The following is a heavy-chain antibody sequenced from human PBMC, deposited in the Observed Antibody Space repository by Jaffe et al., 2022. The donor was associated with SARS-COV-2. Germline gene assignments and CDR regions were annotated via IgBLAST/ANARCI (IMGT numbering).Heavy chain of an antibody. CDR2: IYWDDDK. Sequence: QITLKESGPTLVKPTQTLTLTCTFSGFSLSTSGVGVGWIRQPPGKALEWLALIYWDDDKRYSPSLKSRLTITKDTSKNQVVLTMTNMDPVDTATYYCAHSPKPNYAILTGYYQNWFDPWGQGTLVTVSS. D-gene: IGHD3-9*01. CDR1: GFSLSTSGVG. J-gene: IGHJ5*02. V-gene: IGHV2-5*02. CDR3: AHSPKPNYAILTGYYQNWFDP.